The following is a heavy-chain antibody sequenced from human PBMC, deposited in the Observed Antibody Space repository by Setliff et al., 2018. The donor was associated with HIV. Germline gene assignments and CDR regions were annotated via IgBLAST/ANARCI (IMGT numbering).Heavy chain of an antibody. CDR1: GGSFSSYY. D-gene: IGHD6-19*01. CDR2: INHSGST. Sequence: SETLSLTCAVYGGSFSSYYWSWIRQPPGKGLEWIGEINHSGSTNYNPSLKSRVTISVDTSKNQFSLKLRSVTAADRAVYHCARVPGYSSGTSYMDVWGKGTTVTV. V-gene: IGHV4-34*01. CDR3: ARVPGYSSGTSYMDV. J-gene: IGHJ6*03.